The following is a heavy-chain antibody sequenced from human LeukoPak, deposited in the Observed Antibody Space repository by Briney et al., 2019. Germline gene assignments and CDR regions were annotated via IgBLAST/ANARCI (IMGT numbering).Heavy chain of an antibody. CDR2: IYYSGST. Sequence: PSETLSLTCTVSGGSISSSSYYWGWIRQPPGKGLEWIGSIYYSGSTYYNPSLKSRVTISVDTSKNRFSLKLSSVTAADTAVYYCARVPTSLRYLNNWFDPWGQGTLVTVSS. J-gene: IGHJ5*02. D-gene: IGHD1-1*01. CDR1: GGSISSSSYY. CDR3: ARVPTSLRYLNNWFDP. V-gene: IGHV4-39*07.